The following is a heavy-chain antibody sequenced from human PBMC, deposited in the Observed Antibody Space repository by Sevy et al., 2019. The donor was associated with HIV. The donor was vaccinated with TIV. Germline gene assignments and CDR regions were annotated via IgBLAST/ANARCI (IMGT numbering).Heavy chain of an antibody. J-gene: IGHJ3*02. V-gene: IGHV3-7*01. CDR2: IQQGGSEK. CDR1: GFTFSSHW. Sequence: GGSLRLSCAGSGFTFSSHWMSWVRQAPGKELEWVANIQQGGSEKHYADSVKGRFTISRDDAKNALLLQMNSLSAEDTAFYYCARDNGGYYKADTFDIWGQGTMVTVSS. D-gene: IGHD3-3*01. CDR3: ARDNGGYYKADTFDI.